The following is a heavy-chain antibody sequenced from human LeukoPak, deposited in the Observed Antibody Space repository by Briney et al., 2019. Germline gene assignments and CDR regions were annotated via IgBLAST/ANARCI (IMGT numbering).Heavy chain of an antibody. CDR3: ARGHPGLPSARRLFDLNLRAFDY. Sequence: SETLSLTCAVYGGSFSGYYWSWIRQPPGKGLEWIGELNHSGSTNYNPSLKSRVTISVDTSKNQFSLKLSSVAAADTAVYYCARGHPGLPSARRLFDLNLRAFDYWGQGTLVTVSS. D-gene: IGHD2-15*01. CDR1: GGSFSGYY. CDR2: LNHSGST. V-gene: IGHV4-34*01. J-gene: IGHJ4*02.